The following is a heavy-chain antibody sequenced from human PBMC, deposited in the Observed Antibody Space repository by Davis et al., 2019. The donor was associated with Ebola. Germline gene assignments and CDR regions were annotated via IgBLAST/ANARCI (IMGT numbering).Heavy chain of an antibody. CDR3: ARDFYDSSGYLWYFDL. Sequence: MPSETLSLTCTVSGGSMNTYFWTWIRQPPGKGLEWIGYIYHSGTPNYNPSLKSRVTMSVDTSKKQFSLKLSSVTAADTAVYYCARDFYDSSGYLWYFDLWGRGTLVTVSS. J-gene: IGHJ2*01. CDR2: IYHSGTP. CDR1: GGSMNTYF. D-gene: IGHD3-22*01. V-gene: IGHV4-59*12.